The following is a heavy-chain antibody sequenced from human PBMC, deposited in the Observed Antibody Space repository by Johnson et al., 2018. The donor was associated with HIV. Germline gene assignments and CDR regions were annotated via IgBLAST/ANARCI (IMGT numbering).Heavy chain of an antibody. V-gene: IGHV3-30*02. CDR1: GFTFSDNY. CDR3: ARPSSIASLYDEFDI. Sequence: QVQLVESGGGLVKPGGSLRLSCVASGFTFSDNYMSWIRQAPGKGLEWVAFIRYDGSNTYYAASMRGRFTISRDNSKNTLYLQMNSLRVEDTAVYYCARPSSIASLYDEFDIWGQGTMVTVSS. CDR2: IRYDGSNT. D-gene: IGHD6-6*01. J-gene: IGHJ3*02.